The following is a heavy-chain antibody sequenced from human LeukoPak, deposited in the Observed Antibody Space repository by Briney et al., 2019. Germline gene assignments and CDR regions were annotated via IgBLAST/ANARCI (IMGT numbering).Heavy chain of an antibody. CDR3: ARGPITMVRGVSYYYGKDV. CDR1: GGTFSSYA. Sequence: GASVKVSCKASGGTFSSYAISWVRQAPGQGLEWMGGIIPIFGTANYAQKFQGRVTITADESTSTAYMELSSLRSEDTAVYYCARGPITMVRGVSYYYGKDVWGQGTTVTVSS. CDR2: IIPIFGTA. D-gene: IGHD3-10*01. V-gene: IGHV1-69*13. J-gene: IGHJ6*02.